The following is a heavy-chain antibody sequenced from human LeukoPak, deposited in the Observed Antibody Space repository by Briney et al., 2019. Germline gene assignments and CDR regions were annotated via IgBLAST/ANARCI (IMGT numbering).Heavy chain of an antibody. CDR1: GYTFTGYG. J-gene: IGHJ5*02. V-gene: IGHV1-18*01. D-gene: IGHD2-15*01. CDR3: ARVGYCSGGSCLANWFDP. Sequence: GSVTVSCKASGYTFTGYGISWVGQAPGQGVEGMGWISAYNGNTNYAQKLQGRVTMTTDTSTSTAYMELRSLRSDDTAVYYCARVGYCSGGSCLANWFDPWGQGTLVTVSS. CDR2: ISAYNGNT.